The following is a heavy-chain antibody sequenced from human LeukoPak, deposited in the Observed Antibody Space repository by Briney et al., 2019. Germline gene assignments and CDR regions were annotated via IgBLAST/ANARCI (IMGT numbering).Heavy chain of an antibody. V-gene: IGHV3-33*01. CDR3: ARDGNDFWSGYFYYFDY. Sequence: PGGSLRLSCAASGFTFSSYGMHWVRQAPGKGLEWVAVIWYDGSNKYYADSVKGRFTISRDNSKNTLYPQMNSLRAEDTAVYYCARDGNDFWSGYFYYFDYWGQGTLVTVSS. D-gene: IGHD3-3*01. CDR1: GFTFSSYG. J-gene: IGHJ4*02. CDR2: IWYDGSNK.